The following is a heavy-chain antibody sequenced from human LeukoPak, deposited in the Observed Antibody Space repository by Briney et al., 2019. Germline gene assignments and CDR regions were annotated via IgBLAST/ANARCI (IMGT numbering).Heavy chain of an antibody. CDR1: GYTLTAYY. CDR3: ASGINYNSGWYGSFDY. Sequence: ASVKVSCKASGYTLTAYYIHWVRQAPGQGLEWMGWINPNSGGTNFAQKFQGRVTMTRDTSISTAYMEVTRLISDDTAVYYCASGINYNSGWYGSFDYWGQGTLVTVSS. J-gene: IGHJ4*02. V-gene: IGHV1-2*02. CDR2: INPNSGGT. D-gene: IGHD6-19*01.